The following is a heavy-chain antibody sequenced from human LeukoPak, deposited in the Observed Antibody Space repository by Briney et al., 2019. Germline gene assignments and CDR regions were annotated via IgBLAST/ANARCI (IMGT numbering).Heavy chain of an antibody. CDR2: INPNGGGT. CDR1: RYTLTGYY. J-gene: IGHJ3*02. D-gene: IGHD4-23*01. V-gene: IGHV1-2*02. Sequence: ASVKVSCKASRYTLTGYYFHWVRQAPGQGLEWMGWINPNGGGTNYAQKFQGRVTMTRDTSISTIYMELGRLRFDDTAVFYCATTGYGGTYDAFDIWGQGTMVTVSS. CDR3: ATTGYGGTYDAFDI.